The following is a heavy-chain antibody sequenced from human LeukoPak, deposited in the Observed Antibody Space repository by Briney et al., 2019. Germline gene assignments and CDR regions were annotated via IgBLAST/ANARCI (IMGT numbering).Heavy chain of an antibody. V-gene: IGHV4-59*08. CDR3: ASNYYGSGSLDY. CDR1: GGSISSYY. J-gene: IGHJ4*02. D-gene: IGHD3-10*01. CDR2: IYYSGST. Sequence: SETLSLTCTVSGGSISSYYWSWIRQPPGKGLEWIGYIYYSGSTNYNPSLKSRVNISVDTSKNQFSLKLSSVTAADTAVYYCASNYYGSGSLDYWGQGNLVTVSS.